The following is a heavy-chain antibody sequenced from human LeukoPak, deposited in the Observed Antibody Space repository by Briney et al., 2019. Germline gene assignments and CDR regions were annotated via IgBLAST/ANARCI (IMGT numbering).Heavy chain of an antibody. CDR2: IYYSGST. V-gene: IGHV4-59*01. D-gene: IGHD4-17*01. CDR3: ARDRRNYGDYGSAFDI. J-gene: IGHJ3*02. CDR1: GGSISSYY. Sequence: SETLSLTCTVSGGSISSYYWSWIRQPPGKGLEWIGYIYYSGSTNYNPSLKSRVAISVDTSKNQFSLKLSSVTAADTAVYYCARDRRNYGDYGSAFDIWGQGTMVTVSS.